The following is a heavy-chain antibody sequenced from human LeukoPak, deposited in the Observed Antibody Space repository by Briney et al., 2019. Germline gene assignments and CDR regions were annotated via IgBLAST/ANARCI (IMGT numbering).Heavy chain of an antibody. CDR1: GFTFSSYS. V-gene: IGHV3-30*03. J-gene: IGHJ5*02. Sequence: GGSLRLSCAASGFTFSSYSMNWVRQAPGKGLEWVAVISYDGSKKYYADSVKGRFTISRDSSKNTVDLQMSSLRAEDTALYYCARDVDTRGHYARFDPWGQGTLVTVSS. CDR2: ISYDGSKK. D-gene: IGHD5-18*01. CDR3: ARDVDTRGHYARFDP.